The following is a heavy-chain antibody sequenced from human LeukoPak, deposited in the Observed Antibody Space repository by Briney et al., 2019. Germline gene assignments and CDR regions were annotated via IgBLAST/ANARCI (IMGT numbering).Heavy chain of an antibody. CDR2: ISGSGGTP. CDR3: AKDRRFYDILTGYRMVRGGPDAFDI. Sequence: GGSLRLSCAASGFTFSSYAMSWVRQAPGKGLEWVSAISGSGGTPYYADSVKGRFTISRDNSKNTLYLQMNSLRAEDTAVYYCAKDRRFYDILTGYRMVRGGPDAFDIWGQGTMVTVSS. J-gene: IGHJ3*02. CDR1: GFTFSSYA. V-gene: IGHV3-23*01. D-gene: IGHD3-9*01.